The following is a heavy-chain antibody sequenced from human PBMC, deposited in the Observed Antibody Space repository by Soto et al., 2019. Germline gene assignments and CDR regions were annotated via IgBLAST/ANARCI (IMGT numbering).Heavy chain of an antibody. D-gene: IGHD3-3*02. Sequence: GESLKISCKGVGYKFGSAWIGWVRQMPGKGLEWMGIIKPGTSDIRYSPSCRGHVTISADEAVSTAYLQWSSLKASDTAMYYCARQLSHICDSWGLGTLVTVSS. CDR1: GYKFGSAW. J-gene: IGHJ4*02. CDR2: IKPGTSDI. V-gene: IGHV5-51*01. CDR3: ARQLSHICDS.